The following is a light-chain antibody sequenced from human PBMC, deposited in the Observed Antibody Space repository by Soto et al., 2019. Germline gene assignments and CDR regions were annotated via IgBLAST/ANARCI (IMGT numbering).Light chain of an antibody. CDR1: QSVSSR. CDR2: GAS. CDR3: QQYNDWPSPT. Sequence: EIVITQSPGTLSVSPGERATLSCRASQSVSSRLAWYQQKPCQAPSLLIYGASTRAAGIPARFSGSWSGTDCTLTITRLQSEDVAVYYDQQYNDWPSPTFGGGTKVEIK. J-gene: IGKJ4*01. V-gene: IGKV3-15*01.